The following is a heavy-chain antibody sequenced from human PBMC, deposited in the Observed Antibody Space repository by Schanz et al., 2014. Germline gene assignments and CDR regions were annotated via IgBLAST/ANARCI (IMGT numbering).Heavy chain of an antibody. CDR3: ARGRHLGGPPYFDY. Sequence: QVQLQESGPGLVKPSQTLSLTCSGSGGSIRNGPYYWIWIRQHPGKGLEWIGYIYFSGATYINPSLESRVISSVDTSETQFSLKLTSVTAADTAVYYCARGRHLGGPPYFDYWGRGSLVSVSS. CDR1: GGSIRNGPYY. V-gene: IGHV4-31*03. CDR2: IYFSGAT. J-gene: IGHJ4*02. D-gene: IGHD3-16*01.